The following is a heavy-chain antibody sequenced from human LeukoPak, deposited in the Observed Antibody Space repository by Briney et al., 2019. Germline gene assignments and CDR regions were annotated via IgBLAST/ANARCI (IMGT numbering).Heavy chain of an antibody. CDR3: ARGPAVAGTCFDY. J-gene: IGHJ4*02. CDR1: GGSFSGYY. D-gene: IGHD6-19*01. CDR2: INHSGST. Sequence: SETLSLTCAVYGGSFSGYYWSWIRQPPGKGLEWIGEINHSGSTNYNPSLKSRVTISVDTSKNQFSLKLSPVTAADTAVYYCARGPAVAGTCFDYWGQGTLVTVSS. V-gene: IGHV4-34*01.